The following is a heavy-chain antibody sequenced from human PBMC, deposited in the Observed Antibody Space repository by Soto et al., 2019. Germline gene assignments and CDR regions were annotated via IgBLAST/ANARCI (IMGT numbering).Heavy chain of an antibody. CDR3: ARCRKDYSSSWYVD. D-gene: IGHD6-13*01. Sequence: QVQLQQWGAGLLKPSETLSLTCAVYGGSFSGYYWSWIRQPPGKGLEWIGEINHSGSTNYNPSLKSRVTISVDTSKNQFSLKLSSVTAADTAVYYCARCRKDYSSSWYVDWGQGTLVTVSS. CDR2: INHSGST. CDR1: GGSFSGYY. J-gene: IGHJ4*02. V-gene: IGHV4-34*01.